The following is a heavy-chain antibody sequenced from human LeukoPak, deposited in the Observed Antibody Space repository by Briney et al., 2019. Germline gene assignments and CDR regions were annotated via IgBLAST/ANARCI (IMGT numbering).Heavy chain of an antibody. D-gene: IGHD6-19*01. Sequence: PGGSLRLSCAASGFTFDDYAMHWVRQAPGKGPEWVSGISWNSGSIDYADSVKGRFTISRDNAKNSLYLQMNSLRAEDMALYYCAKSESSGWPIDAFDIWGQGTMVTVSS. CDR2: ISWNSGSI. CDR3: AKSESSGWPIDAFDI. J-gene: IGHJ3*02. CDR1: GFTFDDYA. V-gene: IGHV3-9*03.